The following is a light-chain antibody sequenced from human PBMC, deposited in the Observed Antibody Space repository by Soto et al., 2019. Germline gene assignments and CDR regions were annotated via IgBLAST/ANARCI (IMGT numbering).Light chain of an antibody. V-gene: IGKV1-27*01. CDR3: QKYNTAPLT. J-gene: IGKJ5*01. CDR1: QGISVY. CDR2: AAS. Sequence: DIQMTQSPSSLSASVGDRVTITCRASQGISVYLAWYQQKPGTVPKLLIYAASTLQSGVPSRFSGSGSGTDFTHTISSLQPEDVATYYCQKYNTAPLTCGQGTRLEIK.